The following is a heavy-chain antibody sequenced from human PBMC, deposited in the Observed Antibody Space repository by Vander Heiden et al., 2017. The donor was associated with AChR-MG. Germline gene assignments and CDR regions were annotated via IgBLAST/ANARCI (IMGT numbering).Heavy chain of an antibody. CDR2: ISSSSSNI. Sequence: VRLVESGGGLVQPGGSPRLSCAAPTFTFSSSNMNRVRPATGKGLEWVSYISSSSSNIYYAEYVKGRFTISRDNAKNSLYLHMNSLRDEETAVYYCAREKTDCTRTTCYGNYFDHWGQGTLVTVSS. J-gene: IGHJ4*02. CDR3: AREKTDCTRTTCYGNYFDH. D-gene: IGHD2-2*01. V-gene: IGHV3-48*02. CDR1: TFTFSSSN.